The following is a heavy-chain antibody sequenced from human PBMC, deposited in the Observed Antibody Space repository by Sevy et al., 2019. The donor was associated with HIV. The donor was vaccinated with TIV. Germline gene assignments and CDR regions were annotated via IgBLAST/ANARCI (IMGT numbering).Heavy chain of an antibody. CDR3: ARHPPGYIVGWSFDF. V-gene: IGHV4-39*01. CDR2: ISSSEST. D-gene: IGHD6-19*01. Sequence: SETLSLTCSVSGGSISGGAYYWGWIRQPPGMGLEWIGSISSSESTYSNPSLKRRVTMSIDTSKNQFSLSLHSVTAADTALYYCARHPPGYIVGWSFDFWGQGTLVTVSS. J-gene: IGHJ4*02. CDR1: GGSISGGAYY.